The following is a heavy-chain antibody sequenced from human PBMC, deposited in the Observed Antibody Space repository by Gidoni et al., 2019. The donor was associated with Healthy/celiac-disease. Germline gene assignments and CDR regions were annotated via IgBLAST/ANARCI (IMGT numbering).Heavy chain of an antibody. Sequence: QVQLVQSGAEVKKPGSSVKVSCKASGGTFSSYAISWVRQAPGQGLEWMGGIIPIFGTANYAQKFQGRVTITADESTSTAYMELSSLRSEDTAVYYCARGGQEVTRVESVWFDPWGQGTLVTVSS. CDR3: ARGGQEVTRVESVWFDP. V-gene: IGHV1-69*01. CDR2: IIPIFGTA. D-gene: IGHD7-27*01. CDR1: GGTFSSYA. J-gene: IGHJ5*02.